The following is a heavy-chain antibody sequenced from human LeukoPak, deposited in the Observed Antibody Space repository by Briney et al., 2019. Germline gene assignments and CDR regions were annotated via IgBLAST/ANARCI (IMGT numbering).Heavy chain of an antibody. Sequence: SETLSLTCAVYGGSFSGYYWSWIRQPPGKGLEWIGEINHSGSTNYNPSLKSRVTISVDTSKNQFSLKLSSVTAADTAVYYCARGLVTMLSYWGQGTLVTVSS. CDR3: ARGLVTMLSY. V-gene: IGHV4-34*01. J-gene: IGHJ4*02. CDR2: INHSGST. CDR1: GGSFSGYY. D-gene: IGHD2-8*01.